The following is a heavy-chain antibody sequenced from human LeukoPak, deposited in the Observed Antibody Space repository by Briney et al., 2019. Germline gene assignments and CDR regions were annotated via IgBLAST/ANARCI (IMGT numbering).Heavy chain of an antibody. J-gene: IGHJ5*02. Sequence: PSETLSLTCTVSGGSISSYYWSWIRQPAGKGLEWIGRIYTSGSTNYNPSLKSRVTMSVDTSKNQFSLKLSSVTAADTAVYYCARDHYDFRSAPNWFDPWGQGTLVTVSS. CDR1: GGSISSYY. V-gene: IGHV4-4*07. D-gene: IGHD3-3*01. CDR3: ARDHYDFRSAPNWFDP. CDR2: IYTSGST.